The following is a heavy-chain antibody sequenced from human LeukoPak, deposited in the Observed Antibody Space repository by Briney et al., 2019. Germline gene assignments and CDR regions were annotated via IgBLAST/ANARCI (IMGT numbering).Heavy chain of an antibody. CDR1: GGSFSGYH. V-gene: IGHV4-34*01. CDR2: IKHSGVT. CDR3: ARPPFCSGTSCFRGFNI. J-gene: IGHJ3*02. Sequence: PSETLSLTCAVYGGSFSGYHWTWIRQPPGKGLEWIGEIKHSGVTNYKPSLRSRVTISVDTSKNQFSLRLSSVTAADTAVYYCARPPFCSGTSCFRGFNIWGRGTMVTVSS. D-gene: IGHD2-2*01.